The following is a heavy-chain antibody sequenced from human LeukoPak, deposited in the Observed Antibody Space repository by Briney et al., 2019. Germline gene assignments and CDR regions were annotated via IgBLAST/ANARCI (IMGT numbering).Heavy chain of an antibody. CDR2: IKQDGSEK. CDR1: GFSFSRYW. V-gene: IGHV3-7*01. Sequence: GGSLRLSCAASGFSFSRYWMSWVRQAPGKGLGWVANIKQDGSEKNYVESVKGRFTISRDNAKNSLYLQMNSLRAEDTAVYYCAELGITMIGGVWGKGATVTISS. J-gene: IGHJ6*04. D-gene: IGHD3-10*02. CDR3: AELGITMIGGV.